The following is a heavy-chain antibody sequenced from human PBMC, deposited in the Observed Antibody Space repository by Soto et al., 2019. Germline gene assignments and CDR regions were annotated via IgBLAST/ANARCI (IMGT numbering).Heavy chain of an antibody. CDR1: GYTFTSYG. V-gene: IGHV1-18*01. D-gene: IGHD4-4*01. CDR3: ARVPREVTPNYYYYMDV. CDR2: ISAYNGNT. Sequence: ASVKVSCKASGYTFTSYGISWVRQAPGQGLEWIGWISAYNGNTNYAQKLQGRVTMTTDTSTSTAYMELRSLRSDDTAVYYCARVPREVTPNYYYYMDVWGKGTTVTVSS. J-gene: IGHJ6*03.